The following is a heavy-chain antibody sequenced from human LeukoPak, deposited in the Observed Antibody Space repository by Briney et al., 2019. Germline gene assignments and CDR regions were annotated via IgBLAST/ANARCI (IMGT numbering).Heavy chain of an antibody. J-gene: IGHJ2*01. D-gene: IGHD2-8*02. V-gene: IGHV3-13*01. CDR3: ARGRFVLVPSLERWYFDL. CDR1: GFTLRNYD. CDR2: IGTEDDT. Sequence: GGSLRLSCTASGFTLRNYDMHWVRQTPEKGLEWVSGIGTEDDTFYPDSVKGRFTISRENAENSFYLQMNSLRAGDTAVYYCARGRFVLVPSLERWYFDLWGRGTLVTVSS.